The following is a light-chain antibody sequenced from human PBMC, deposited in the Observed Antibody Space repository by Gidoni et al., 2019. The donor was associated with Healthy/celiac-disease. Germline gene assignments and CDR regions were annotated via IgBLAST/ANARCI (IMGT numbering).Light chain of an antibody. CDR2: KDS. CDR3: QSADSSGTYWV. Sequence: SYELTQPPSVSVSPGQTARITCSGDALPKQYAYWYQQKPGQAPVLVIYKDSERPSGVPERFSGSSSGTTGTLTIRGGQAEDEADYYCQSADSSGTYWVFGGGTKLTVL. J-gene: IGLJ3*02. CDR1: ALPKQY. V-gene: IGLV3-25*02.